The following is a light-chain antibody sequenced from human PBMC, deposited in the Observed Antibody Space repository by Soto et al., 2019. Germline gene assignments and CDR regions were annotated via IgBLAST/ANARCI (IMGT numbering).Light chain of an antibody. J-gene: IGKJ4*01. V-gene: IGKV3-11*01. CDR3: QQRSNWPPVT. CDR2: DAS. CDR1: QSINRH. Sequence: EIVMTQSPATLSLSPGDRATVSCRASQSINRHLAWYRQKPGQAPRLLIYDASNRATGIPARFSGSGSGTDFTLTISSLEPEDFGVYYCQQRSNWPPVTFGGGTKVDIK.